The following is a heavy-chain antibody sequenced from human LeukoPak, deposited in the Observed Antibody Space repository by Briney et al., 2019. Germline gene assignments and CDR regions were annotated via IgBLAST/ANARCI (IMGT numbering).Heavy chain of an antibody. CDR3: ARGNYDSRDFEY. Sequence: SETLSLTCTVSGASISSYYWSWLRQPAGKGLEWIGRIYTSGSTNYNPSLKSRVTMSVDTSKNQFSLKLSSVTAADTAVYYCARGNYDSRDFEYWGQGTLVTVSS. CDR1: GASISSYY. J-gene: IGHJ4*02. D-gene: IGHD3-22*01. CDR2: IYTSGST. V-gene: IGHV4-4*07.